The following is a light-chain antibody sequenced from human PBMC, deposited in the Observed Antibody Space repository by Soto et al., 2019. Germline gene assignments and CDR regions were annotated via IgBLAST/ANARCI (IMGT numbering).Light chain of an antibody. Sequence: DIQMTQSPSSLSASVGDRVTISCRASQSISSYLNWFQQKPGKAPKLLIYAASSLHGGVPSRFSSSRSGTDFTLTISSLQQEDFTTYYCQQSYGTPNTFGQGTKLEIK. V-gene: IGKV1-39*01. CDR2: AAS. CDR1: QSISSY. CDR3: QQSYGTPNT. J-gene: IGKJ2*01.